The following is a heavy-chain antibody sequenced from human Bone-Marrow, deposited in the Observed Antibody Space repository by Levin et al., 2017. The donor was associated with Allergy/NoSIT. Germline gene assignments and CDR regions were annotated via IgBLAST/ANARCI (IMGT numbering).Heavy chain of an antibody. CDR1: GDTFSRDA. D-gene: IGHD2-21*02. V-gene: IGHV1-69*13. CDR2: IIPIFRTP. Sequence: SVKVSCKASGDTFSRDAISWVRQAPGQGLEWMGGIIPIFRTPNYAKKFQDRVTITADESTNTAYMELSSLRSDDTAVYYCARSYCGGDCFSPFDKWGQGTLVTVSP. CDR3: ARSYCGGDCFSPFDK. J-gene: IGHJ4*02.